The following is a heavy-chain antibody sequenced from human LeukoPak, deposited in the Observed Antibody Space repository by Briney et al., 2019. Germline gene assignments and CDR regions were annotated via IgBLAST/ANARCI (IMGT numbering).Heavy chain of an antibody. V-gene: IGHV3-49*04. Sequence: GGSLRLSCAASTFTFSSYNMNWVRQAPGKGLEWVGFIRSKAYGGTTEYAASVKGRFTISRDDSKSIAYLQMNSLKTEDTALYYCTSYVITFGGVIADFDYWGQGTLVTVSS. J-gene: IGHJ4*02. CDR1: TFTFSSYN. CDR3: TSYVITFGGVIADFDY. CDR2: IRSKAYGGTT. D-gene: IGHD3-16*02.